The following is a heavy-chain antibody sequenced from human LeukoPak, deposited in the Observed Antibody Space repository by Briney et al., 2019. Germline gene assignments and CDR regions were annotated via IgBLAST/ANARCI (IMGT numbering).Heavy chain of an antibody. CDR2: IYYSGST. CDR1: SGSISSYY. J-gene: IGHJ5*02. Sequence: KPSETLSLTCTVSSGSISSYYWSWIRQPPGKGLEWIGYIYYSGSTNYNPSLKSRVTISVDTSKNQFSLKLSSVTAADTAVYYCARTGRSSWSPSKGWFDPWGQGTLVTVSS. V-gene: IGHV4-59*01. D-gene: IGHD6-13*01. CDR3: ARTGRSSWSPSKGWFDP.